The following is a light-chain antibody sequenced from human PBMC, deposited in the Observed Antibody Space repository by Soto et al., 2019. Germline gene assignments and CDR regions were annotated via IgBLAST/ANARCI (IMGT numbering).Light chain of an antibody. CDR2: GAS. V-gene: IGKV3-20*01. CDR3: QQYGSSPPWT. Sequence: EIVLTQSPGTLSLSPGERATLSCRASQSFSSSYLAWYQQKPGQAPRLLIYGASSRATGIPDRFSGSGSGTDFTLTISRLEPEDFAVYYCQQYGSSPPWTFGEGTKV. J-gene: IGKJ1*01. CDR1: QSFSSSY.